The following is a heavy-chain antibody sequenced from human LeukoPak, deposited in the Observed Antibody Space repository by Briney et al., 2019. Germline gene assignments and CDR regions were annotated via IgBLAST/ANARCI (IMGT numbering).Heavy chain of an antibody. V-gene: IGHV3-23*01. J-gene: IGHJ4*02. CDR2: ISDTGGSA. D-gene: IGHD2-8*01. CDR1: GFTFSSYA. Sequence: GGSLRLSCAASGFTFSSYAMTWVRQAPGKGLEWVSAISDTGGSAYDADSVKGRFTISRDNSKNTLYLQMNSLRAEDTAVYYCAKDTSIGRYCTNGVCSPFDYWGQGTLVTVSS. CDR3: AKDTSIGRYCTNGVCSPFDY.